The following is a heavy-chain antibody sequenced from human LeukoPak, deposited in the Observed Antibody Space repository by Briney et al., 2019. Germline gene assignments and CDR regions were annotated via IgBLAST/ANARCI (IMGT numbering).Heavy chain of an antibody. CDR3: ARVTMIVVPARLDAFDI. J-gene: IGHJ3*02. D-gene: IGHD3-22*01. Sequence: PGGSLRLSCAASGFTFSSYWMSWVRQAPGKGLEWVANIKQDGSGKYYVDSVKGRFTISRDNAKNSLYLQMNSLRAEDTAVYYCARVTMIVVPARLDAFDIWGQGTMVTVSS. V-gene: IGHV3-7*01. CDR2: IKQDGSGK. CDR1: GFTFSSYW.